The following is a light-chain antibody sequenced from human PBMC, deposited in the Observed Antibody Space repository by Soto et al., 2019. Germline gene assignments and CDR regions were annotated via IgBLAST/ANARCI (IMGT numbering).Light chain of an antibody. J-gene: IGKJ1*01. V-gene: IGKV1-5*01. CDR3: QLYNSYPWT. CDR2: DVS. Sequence: QMTQSPSTLSAYVGDRVTITCRASQSISGWLAWYQQKPGKAPKLLIYDVSSLESGVPSRFSGSGSGTEFTLAISSLQPDDFATYYCQLYNSYPWTFGQGTKVDVK. CDR1: QSISGW.